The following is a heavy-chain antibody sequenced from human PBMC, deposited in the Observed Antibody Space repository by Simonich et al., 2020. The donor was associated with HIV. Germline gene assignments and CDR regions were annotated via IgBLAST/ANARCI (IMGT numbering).Heavy chain of an antibody. J-gene: IGHJ5*02. CDR1: GYTFTSSD. V-gene: IGHV1-8*03. CDR2: MNPNSGNT. Sequence: QVQLVQSGAEVKKPGHSVKVSCKASGYTFTSSDIRWVRQATGQGLEWMEWMNPNSGNTDYAQKFQGRVTISRDTSRSTAYMELSSLRSEDTAVYYCARALRWFDPWGQGTLVTVSS. D-gene: IGHD4-17*01. CDR3: ARALRWFDP.